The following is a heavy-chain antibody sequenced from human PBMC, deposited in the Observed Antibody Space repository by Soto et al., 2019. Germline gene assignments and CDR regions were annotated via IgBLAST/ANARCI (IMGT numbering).Heavy chain of an antibody. D-gene: IGHD6-13*01. CDR2: IYYSGST. CDR1: GCSISSSSYY. Sequence: SETLSLTCTVSGCSISSSSYYWGWIRQPPGKGLEWIGSIYYSGSTYYNPSLKSRVTISVDTSKNQFSLKLSSVTAADTAVYYCARRSIAAAGSGKFDYWGQGTLVTVSS. J-gene: IGHJ4*02. CDR3: ARRSIAAAGSGKFDY. V-gene: IGHV4-39*01.